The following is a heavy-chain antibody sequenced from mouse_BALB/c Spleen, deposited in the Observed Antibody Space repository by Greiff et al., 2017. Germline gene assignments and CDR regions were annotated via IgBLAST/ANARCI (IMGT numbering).Heavy chain of an antibody. D-gene: IGHD2-14*01. V-gene: IGHV7-3*02. Sequence: EVQGVESGGGLVQPGGSLRLSCATSGFTFTDYYMSWVRQPPGKALEWLGFIRNKANGYTTEYSASVKGRFTISRDNSQSILYLQMNTLRAEDSATYYCARAPYYRYDEGFAYWGQGTLVTVSA. J-gene: IGHJ3*01. CDR3: ARAPYYRYDEGFAY. CDR1: GFTFTDYY. CDR2: IRNKANGYTT.